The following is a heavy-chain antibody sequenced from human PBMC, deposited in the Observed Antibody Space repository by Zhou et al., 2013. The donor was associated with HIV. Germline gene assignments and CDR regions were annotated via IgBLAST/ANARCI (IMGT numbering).Heavy chain of an antibody. V-gene: IGHV1-18*01. Sequence: QVQLVQSGTEVKPSGASVKVSCQASGYTFSSHVISWVRQAPGQGLEWLGWINPYNGNTKHAEKVQDRFTLTTDTITNIAYMELTSLISDDTAVYYCARGAAGTHWFDPWGQGALVT. CDR2: INPYNGNT. J-gene: IGHJ5*02. D-gene: IGHD6-13*01. CDR1: GYTFSSHV. CDR3: ARGAAGTHWFDP.